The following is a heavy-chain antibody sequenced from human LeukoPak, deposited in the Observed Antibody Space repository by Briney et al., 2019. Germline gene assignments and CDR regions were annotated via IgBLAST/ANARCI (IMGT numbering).Heavy chain of an antibody. CDR3: ARVLRGVTNAFDI. Sequence: GGSLRLSCAASGFIFSHYGMHWVRQAPGKGLEWVAFIRYDGSNKYYADSVKGRFTISRDNSKNTLYLQMNSLRAEDTAVYYCARVLRGVTNAFDIWGQGTMVTVSS. V-gene: IGHV3-30*02. CDR1: GFIFSHYG. J-gene: IGHJ3*02. D-gene: IGHD4-11*01. CDR2: IRYDGSNK.